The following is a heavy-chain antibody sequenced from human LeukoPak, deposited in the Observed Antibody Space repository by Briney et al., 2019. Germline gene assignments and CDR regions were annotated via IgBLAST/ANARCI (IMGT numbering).Heavy chain of an antibody. Sequence: ASETLSLTCSVSGGSISLSYYYWGWIRQPPGKALEWIGSVYYSGTTSYNPSLKSRVTISVDMSKNHFSLRLSSVTAADTAMYYCARGTLYSGWSYYFDYWGQGSQVTVSS. CDR2: VYYSGTT. D-gene: IGHD6-19*01. CDR1: GGSISLSYYY. V-gene: IGHV4-39*07. CDR3: ARGTLYSGWSYYFDY. J-gene: IGHJ4*02.